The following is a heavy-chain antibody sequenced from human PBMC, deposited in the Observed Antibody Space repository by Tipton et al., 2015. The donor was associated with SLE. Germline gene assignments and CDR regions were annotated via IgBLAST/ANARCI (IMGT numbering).Heavy chain of an antibody. CDR1: GFTFSDFA. V-gene: IGHV3-30*04. Sequence: SLRLSCVASGFTFSDFAMHWVRQSPGKGPEWVALISYDGIDEFFADSVKGRFTISRDDSTNTLYLQMNSLRAEDTAVYYCARERITIFGVVTAAWFDPWGQGTLVTVSS. CDR2: ISYDGIDE. D-gene: IGHD3-3*01. CDR3: ARERITIFGVVTAAWFDP. J-gene: IGHJ5*02.